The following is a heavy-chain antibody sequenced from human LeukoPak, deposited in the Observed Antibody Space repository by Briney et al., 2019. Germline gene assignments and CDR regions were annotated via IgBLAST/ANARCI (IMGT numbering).Heavy chain of an antibody. Sequence: SETLSLTCTVSGGSISNYYWSWIRQPAGKGLEWIGRIYTRGNTNYNPSLKSRVTMSVDTPKNEVSLKLTSVTAADTAVYFCARDLGGMWGQGTLVTVSS. V-gene: IGHV4-4*07. CDR2: IYTRGNT. CDR1: GGSISNYY. J-gene: IGHJ4*02. CDR3: ARDLGGM. D-gene: IGHD3-16*01.